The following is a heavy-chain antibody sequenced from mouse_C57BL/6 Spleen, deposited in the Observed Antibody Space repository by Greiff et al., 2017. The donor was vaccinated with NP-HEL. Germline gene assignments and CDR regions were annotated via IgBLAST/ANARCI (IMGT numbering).Heavy chain of an antibody. CDR2: IYPGSGST. D-gene: IGHD4-1*01. CDR3: ARSTGTGY. Sequence: QVQLQQPGAELVKPGASVKMSCKASGYTFTSYWITWVKQRPGQGLEWIGDIYPGSGSTNYNEKFKGKATFTADTSSNTAYMQLSSLTTEDSAIYYCARSTGTGYWGQGTTLTVSS. CDR1: GYTFTSYW. J-gene: IGHJ2*01. V-gene: IGHV1-55*01.